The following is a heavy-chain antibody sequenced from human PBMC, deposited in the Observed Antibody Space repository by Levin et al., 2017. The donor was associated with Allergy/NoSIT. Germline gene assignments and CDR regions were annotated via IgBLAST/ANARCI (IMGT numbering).Heavy chain of an antibody. CDR3: SGERRWSGFDY. Sequence: GSLRLSCAVYGGSFSGYYWSWIRQPPGKGLEWIGEINHSGSTNYNPSLKSRVTISVDTSKNQFSLKLSSVTAADTAVYYCSGERRWSGFDYWGQGTLVTVSS. D-gene: IGHD2-15*01. V-gene: IGHV4-34*01. J-gene: IGHJ4*02. CDR1: GGSFSGYY. CDR2: INHSGST.